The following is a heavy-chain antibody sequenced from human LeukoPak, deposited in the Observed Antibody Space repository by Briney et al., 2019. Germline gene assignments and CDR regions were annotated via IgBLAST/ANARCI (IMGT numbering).Heavy chain of an antibody. Sequence: ASETPSLTCTVSGGSISSYYWGWIRQPAGKGLEWIGRIYTSGSTNYNPSLKSRVTMSVDTSKNQFSLKLSSVTAADTAVYYCARDGYYDFWSGSSFYYYGMDVWGQGTTVTVSS. CDR2: IYTSGST. D-gene: IGHD3-3*01. CDR1: GGSISSYY. V-gene: IGHV4-4*07. J-gene: IGHJ6*02. CDR3: ARDGYYDFWSGSSFYYYGMDV.